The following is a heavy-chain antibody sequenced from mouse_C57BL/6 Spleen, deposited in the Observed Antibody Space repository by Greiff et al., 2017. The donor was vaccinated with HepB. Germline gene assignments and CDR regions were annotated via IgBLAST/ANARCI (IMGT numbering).Heavy chain of an antibody. V-gene: IGHV1-69*01. CDR2: IDPSDSYT. CDR1: GYTFTSYW. D-gene: IGHD1-1*01. J-gene: IGHJ4*01. Sequence: VQLQQSGAELVMPGASVKLSCKASGYTFTSYWMHWVKQRPGQGLEWIGEIDPSDSYTNYNQKFKGKSTLTVDKSSSTAYMQLSSLTSEDSAVYYCARGIYYYGSPYYYAMDYWGQGTSVTVSS. CDR3: ARGIYYYGSPYYYAMDY.